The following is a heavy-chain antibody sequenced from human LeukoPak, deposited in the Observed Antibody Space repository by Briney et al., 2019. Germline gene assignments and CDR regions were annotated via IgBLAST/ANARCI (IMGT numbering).Heavy chain of an antibody. V-gene: IGHV4-34*01. J-gene: IGHJ3*02. CDR2: INHSGST. CDR1: GGSFSGYY. CDR3: ASLALAARRSRDAFDI. D-gene: IGHD6-6*01. Sequence: KPSETLSLTCAVYGGSFSGYYWSWIRQPPGKGLEWIGEINHSGSTNYNPSLKSRVTISVDTSKNQFSLKLSSVTAADTAVCYCASLALAARRSRDAFDIWGQGTMVTVSS.